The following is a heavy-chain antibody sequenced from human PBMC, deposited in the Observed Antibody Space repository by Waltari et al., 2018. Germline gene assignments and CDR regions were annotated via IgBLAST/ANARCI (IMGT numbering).Heavy chain of an antibody. V-gene: IGHV1-69*05. Sequence: QVQLVQSGAEVKKPGSSVKVSCKASGGTFSSYAISWVRQAPGQGLEWMGGIIPILGTANYAQKFQGRVTITTDESTSTAYMELSSLRSEDTAVYYCARASYSNYYFDYWGQGTLVTVSS. D-gene: IGHD4-4*01. J-gene: IGHJ4*02. CDR1: GGTFSSYA. CDR3: ARASYSNYYFDY. CDR2: IIPILGTA.